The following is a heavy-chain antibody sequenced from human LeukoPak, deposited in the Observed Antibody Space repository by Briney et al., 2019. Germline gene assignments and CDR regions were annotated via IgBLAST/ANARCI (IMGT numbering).Heavy chain of an antibody. Sequence: ASVKVSCKASGYTFTTYGITRVRQAPGQGLEWMGWISTYDGDTNYAQKLQGRVTMTTDTSTNTAYMELRSLRSDDTAVYYCARGGKDIVVVPATYFDYWGQGTLVTVSS. D-gene: IGHD2-2*01. CDR1: GYTFTTYG. CDR2: ISTYDGDT. CDR3: ARGGKDIVVVPATYFDY. V-gene: IGHV1-18*01. J-gene: IGHJ4*02.